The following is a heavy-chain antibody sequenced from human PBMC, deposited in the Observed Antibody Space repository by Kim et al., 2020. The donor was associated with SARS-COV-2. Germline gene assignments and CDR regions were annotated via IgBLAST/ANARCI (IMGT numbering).Heavy chain of an antibody. CDR2: IYYSGST. J-gene: IGHJ3*02. CDR1: GGSISSYY. CDR3: ARRDCSSTSCYRRWAFDI. Sequence: SETLSLTCTVSGGSISSYYWSWIRQPPGKGLEWIGYIYYSGSTNYNPSLKSRVTISVDTSKNQFSLKLSSVTAADTAVYYCARRDCSSTSCYRRWAFDIWGQGTMVTVSS. V-gene: IGHV4-59*08. D-gene: IGHD2-2*01.